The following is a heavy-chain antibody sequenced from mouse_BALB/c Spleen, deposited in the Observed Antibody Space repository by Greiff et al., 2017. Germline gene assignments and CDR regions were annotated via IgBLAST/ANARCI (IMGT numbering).Heavy chain of an antibody. V-gene: IGHV1-15*01. J-gene: IGHJ1*01. D-gene: IGHD1-2*01. CDR3: TTFYYGTTFFWYFDV. CDR1: GYTFTDYE. Sequence: VQLQQSGAELVRPGASVTLSCKASGYTFTDYEMHWVKQTPVHGLEWIGAIDPETGGTAFNQKFKGKATLTADKSSSTAYMELRSLTSEDSAVYYCTTFYYGTTFFWYFDVWGAGTTVTVSS. CDR2: IDPETGGT.